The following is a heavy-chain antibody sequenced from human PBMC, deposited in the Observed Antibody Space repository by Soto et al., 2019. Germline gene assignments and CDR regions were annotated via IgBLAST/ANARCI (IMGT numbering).Heavy chain of an antibody. Sequence: SETLSLTCAVYGGSFSGNFWTWIRQPPGKGLEWIAEINHSGSSNYNPSLKSRVTISVDTSKNQFSLKLSSVTAADTAVYYCANDAFDSWGQGTMVTVSS. V-gene: IGHV4-34*01. CDR1: GGSFSGNF. J-gene: IGHJ3*02. CDR2: INHSGSS. CDR3: ANDAFDS.